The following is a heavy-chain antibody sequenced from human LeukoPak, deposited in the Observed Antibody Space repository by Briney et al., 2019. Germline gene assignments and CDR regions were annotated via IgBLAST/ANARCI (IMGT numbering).Heavy chain of an antibody. J-gene: IGHJ4*02. D-gene: IGHD2-15*01. V-gene: IGHV1-18*01. CDR2: FSAYTGYT. Sequence: ASVKVSCKASGYSLTNYAMSWVRQAPGQGLEWLGWFSAYTGYTKYAQHLQGRLTLTIDTSTNTAYMDLGSLRPDDTAVYYCARDWDCSGGSCHPHYPDYWGQGSLVTVTS. CDR3: ARDWDCSGGSCHPHYPDY. CDR1: GYSLTNYA.